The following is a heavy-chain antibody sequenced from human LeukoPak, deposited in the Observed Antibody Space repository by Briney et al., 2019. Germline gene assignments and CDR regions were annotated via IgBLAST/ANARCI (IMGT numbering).Heavy chain of an antibody. D-gene: IGHD3-22*01. J-gene: IGHJ3*02. Sequence: GGSLRLSCAGSGFTFSSDSMNWVRQAPGKGLEWVSAISSSGRNIYYADSVKGRFTISRDNSKNTLYLQMNSLRAEDTAVYSCAKPNSGYTAFHIWGQGTMVTVSS. CDR2: ISSSGRNI. CDR1: GFTFSSDS. V-gene: IGHV3-23*01. CDR3: AKPNSGYTAFHI.